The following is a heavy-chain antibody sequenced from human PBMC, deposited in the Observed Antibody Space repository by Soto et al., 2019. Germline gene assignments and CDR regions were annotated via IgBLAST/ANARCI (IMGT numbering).Heavy chain of an antibody. J-gene: IGHJ4*02. Sequence: QSGGSLRLSCAASGFTFSSYAMHWVRQAPGKGLEWVAVISYDGSNKYYADSVKGRFTISRDNSKNTLYLQMNSLRAEDTAVYYCARDRGMAAATEFDYWGQGTLVTVSS. D-gene: IGHD6-13*01. CDR1: GFTFSSYA. CDR2: ISYDGSNK. V-gene: IGHV3-30-3*01. CDR3: ARDRGMAAATEFDY.